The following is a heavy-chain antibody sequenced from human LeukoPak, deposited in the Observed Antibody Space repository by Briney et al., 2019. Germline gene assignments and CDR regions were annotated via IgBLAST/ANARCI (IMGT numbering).Heavy chain of an antibody. V-gene: IGHV3-9*03. Sequence: PGGSLRLSCAASGFPFYDYAMHWVREAPGKGLVWVSGISWNCGSIGYADSVKGRFTISRDDAKNSLYLQMNRLRAEDMALYYCATGYCSSTSCSDYWGQGTLVTVSS. CDR2: ISWNCGSI. D-gene: IGHD2-2*01. CDR1: GFPFYDYA. J-gene: IGHJ4*02. CDR3: ATGYCSSTSCSDY.